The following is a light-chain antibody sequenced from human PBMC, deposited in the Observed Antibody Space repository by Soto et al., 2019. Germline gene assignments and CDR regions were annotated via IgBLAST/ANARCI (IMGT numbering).Light chain of an antibody. CDR2: AAS. J-gene: IGKJ1*01. Sequence: DIQMTQSPSSLSASVGDGVTISCRSSQSLSRKLSWYQQKPGKAPTLLIYAASRLQSGVPSRFSGSGSGTDFTLTINDLQPEDFATYYCQQSYSRVTFGQGTKVELQ. CDR1: QSLSRK. CDR3: QQSYSRVT. V-gene: IGKV1-39*01.